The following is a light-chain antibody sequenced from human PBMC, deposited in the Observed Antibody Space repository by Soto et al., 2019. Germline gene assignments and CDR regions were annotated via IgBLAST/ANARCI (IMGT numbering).Light chain of an antibody. Sequence: LTQSPAILSLSPGERATLSFTASQSVDTYIAWYQQRPGQPPRLLIHDTSHRASGVPARFRGSGSGTDFTLTITSLEPEDFAVYFCQQRRNWVSFGPGTRLEIK. CDR1: QSVDTY. CDR3: QQRRNWVS. J-gene: IGKJ5*01. V-gene: IGKV3-11*01. CDR2: DTS.